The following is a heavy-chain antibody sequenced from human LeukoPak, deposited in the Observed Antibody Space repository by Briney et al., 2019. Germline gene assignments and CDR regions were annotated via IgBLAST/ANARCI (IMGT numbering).Heavy chain of an antibody. J-gene: IGHJ4*02. CDR1: GFTFSSYA. CDR2: ISYDGSNK. V-gene: IGHV3-30*04. Sequence: PGGSLRLPCAASGFTFSSYAMHWVRQAPGKGLEWVAVISYDGSNKYYANSVKGRFTISRDNSKNTLYLQMNSLRAEDTAVYYCARVRYYGSGSYTCDYWGQGTLVTVSS. CDR3: ARVRYYGSGSYTCDY. D-gene: IGHD3-10*01.